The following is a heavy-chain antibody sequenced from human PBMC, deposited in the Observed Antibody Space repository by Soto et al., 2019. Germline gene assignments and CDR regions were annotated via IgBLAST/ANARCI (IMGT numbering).Heavy chain of an antibody. CDR3: AREEGFRLTMDRGRWFDP. CDR2: VNPISGDT. V-gene: IGHV1-2*02. Sequence: QIQLVQSGAEVKKPGASVKVSCRASGYTFTGYYLHWVRQAPGQGLEWMGWVNPISGDTNYAQKFQDRVIMTRDRSITTVHMELSRLRSDDTAVYYCAREEGFRLTMDRGRWFDPWGQGTLVPVSS. J-gene: IGHJ5*02. CDR1: GYTFTGYY. D-gene: IGHD3-10*01.